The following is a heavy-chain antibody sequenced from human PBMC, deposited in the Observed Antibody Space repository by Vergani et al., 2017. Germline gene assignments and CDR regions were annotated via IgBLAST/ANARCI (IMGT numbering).Heavy chain of an antibody. Sequence: QVQLHESGPGLVQPSQTLSLTCTVSGGSITSGSFYCSWIRQPPGKGLEWIGRIHSRGTTNYNPSLKSRVTLSVDTSKNQLSLRMTSVTAADTAVYYCARDSWTSELRGVYWFDTWGQGTLVSVSS. CDR2: IHSRGTT. J-gene: IGHJ5*02. CDR1: GGSITSGSFY. V-gene: IGHV4-61*02. CDR3: ARDSWTSELRGVYWFDT. D-gene: IGHD3-10*01.